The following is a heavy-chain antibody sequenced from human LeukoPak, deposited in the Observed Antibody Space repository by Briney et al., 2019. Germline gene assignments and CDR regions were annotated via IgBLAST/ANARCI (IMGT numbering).Heavy chain of an antibody. Sequence: GGSLRLSCAASGFTFSSYSMNWVRQAPGKGLEWVSSISSSSSYIYYADSVKGRFTISRDNAKNLLYLQMNSLRAEDTAVYYCARDGVAVAGLDYWGQGTLVTVSS. D-gene: IGHD6-19*01. CDR2: ISSSSSYI. CDR1: GFTFSSYS. J-gene: IGHJ4*02. CDR3: ARDGVAVAGLDY. V-gene: IGHV3-21*01.